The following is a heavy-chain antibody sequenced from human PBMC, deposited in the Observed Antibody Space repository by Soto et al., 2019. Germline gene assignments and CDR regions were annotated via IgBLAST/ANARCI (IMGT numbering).Heavy chain of an antibody. D-gene: IGHD5-12*01. Sequence: QITLKEYGPTLVKPTQTLTLTCSFSGFSLDTTEVGVGWIRQPPGKALEWLALVYWNDDKRYRPSLESRLTITKDTTKDQVVLTMTNMDPVDTGTYYCVHSRKIAIWLQWLSWGQGTLVTVSS. V-gene: IGHV2-5*01. CDR3: VHSRKIAIWLQWLS. J-gene: IGHJ4*02. CDR2: VYWNDDK. CDR1: GFSLDTTEVG.